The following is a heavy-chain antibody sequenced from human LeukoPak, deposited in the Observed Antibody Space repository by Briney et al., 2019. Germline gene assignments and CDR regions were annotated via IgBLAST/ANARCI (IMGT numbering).Heavy chain of an antibody. CDR1: GGSMSSYY. D-gene: IGHD5-12*01. CDR3: ARDFGFSGWTT. V-gene: IGHV4-4*07. Sequence: SETLSLTCTVSGGSMSSYYWNWIRQPAGKGLEWIGRMYTSGSTNYNPSLKSRDTMSVDTSKNQFSLKLNSVTAADTAVYYCARDFGFSGWTTWGQGALVTVSS. CDR2: MYTSGST. J-gene: IGHJ5*02.